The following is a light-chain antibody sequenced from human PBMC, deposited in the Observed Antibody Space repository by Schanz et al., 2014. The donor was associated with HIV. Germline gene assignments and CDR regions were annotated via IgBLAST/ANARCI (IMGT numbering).Light chain of an antibody. J-gene: IGKJ4*01. Sequence: EVVLTQSPATLSLSPGERATLSCRASQSVDNSLAWYQQKPGQAPRLLIYDASNRATGIPARFSGSGSGTDFTLTISSLEPEDFAVYFCQYFGNPGGTFGGGTKVEIK. CDR1: QSVDNS. CDR3: QYFGNPGGT. V-gene: IGKV3-11*01. CDR2: DAS.